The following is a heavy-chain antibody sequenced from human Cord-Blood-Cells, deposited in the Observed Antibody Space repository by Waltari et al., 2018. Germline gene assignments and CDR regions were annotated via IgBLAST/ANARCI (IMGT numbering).Heavy chain of an antibody. CDR3: ARRCSSTSCYFRVDY. CDR2: IYYNGRT. D-gene: IGHD2-2*01. Sequence: QLQLQESGPGLVKPSETLSLTCTVSGGSISSSSYYWGWIRQPPGKGLEWIGSIYYNGRTYYNPSLKSRVTISVDTSKXQFSLMLSSVTAADTAVYYCARRCSSTSCYFRVDYWGQGTLVTVSS. CDR1: GGSISSSSYY. V-gene: IGHV4-39*01. J-gene: IGHJ4*02.